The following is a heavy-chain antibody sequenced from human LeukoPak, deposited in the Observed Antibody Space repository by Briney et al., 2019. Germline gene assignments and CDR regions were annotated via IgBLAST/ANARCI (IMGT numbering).Heavy chain of an antibody. V-gene: IGHV3-20*04. D-gene: IGHD2-15*01. J-gene: IGHJ4*02. CDR3: ARDSDVHCSGGSCTNFDY. Sequence: PGGSLRLSCAASGFTFDDYGMSWVRQAPGKGLEWVSGINWNGGSTGYADSVKGRFTISRDNAKNSLYLQMNSLRAEDTAIYYCARDSDVHCSGGSCTNFDYWGQGTLVTVSS. CDR1: GFTFDDYG. CDR2: INWNGGST.